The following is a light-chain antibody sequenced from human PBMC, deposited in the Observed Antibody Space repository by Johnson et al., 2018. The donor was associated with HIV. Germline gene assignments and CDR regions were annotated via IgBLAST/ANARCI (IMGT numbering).Light chain of an antibody. Sequence: QSVLTQPPSVSAAPGQKVTISCSGSSSNIGKNYVSWYQQLPGKAPKLLIYENNKRPSGIPDRFSGSKSGTSATLGITGLQTGDEADYYCGTWDTSLSPGGVFGSGTKVTVL. CDR1: SSNIGKNY. V-gene: IGLV1-51*02. J-gene: IGLJ1*01. CDR2: ENN. CDR3: GTWDTSLSPGGV.